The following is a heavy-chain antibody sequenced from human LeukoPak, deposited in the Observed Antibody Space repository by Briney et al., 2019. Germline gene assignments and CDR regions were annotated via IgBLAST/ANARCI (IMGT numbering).Heavy chain of an antibody. CDR3: ARAGRLQPWDY. Sequence: PSETLSLTCTVSGGSISSYYWSWIRQPPGKGLEWIGYIYYSGSTNYNPSLKSRVTISVDTSKNQFSLKLSSVTAADTAVYYCARAGRLQPWDYWGQGTLVTVSS. J-gene: IGHJ4*02. V-gene: IGHV4-59*01. D-gene: IGHD4-11*01. CDR1: GGSISSYY. CDR2: IYYSGST.